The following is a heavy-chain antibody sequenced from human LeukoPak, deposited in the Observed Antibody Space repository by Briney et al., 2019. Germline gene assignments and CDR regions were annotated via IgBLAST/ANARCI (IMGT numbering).Heavy chain of an antibody. CDR1: RSLFSSYS. V-gene: IGHV3-48*02. CDR3: AGGPTSSAYFDY. CDR2: ISSSGSTI. D-gene: IGHD2-2*01. Sequence: HPGGSLTLSCAASRSLFSSYSAKCVRHAPGKGREWVSYISSSGSTIYYADSVKGRFTNSRDNAKNSLCLQMHSLRDEDTAVYYCAGGPTSSAYFDYWGQGTLVTVSS. J-gene: IGHJ4*02.